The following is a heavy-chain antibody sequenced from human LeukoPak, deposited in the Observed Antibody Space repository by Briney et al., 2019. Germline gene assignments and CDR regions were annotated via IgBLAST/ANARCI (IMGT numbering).Heavy chain of an antibody. CDR3: ARGGSYYDILTGYYPLDAFDI. V-gene: IGHV3-30*02. D-gene: IGHD3-9*01. J-gene: IGHJ3*02. Sequence: QPGGSLRLSCAASGFTFSSYGMHWVRQAPGKGLEWVAFIRYDGSNKYYADSVKGRFTISRDNSKNTLYLQMNSLRAEDTAVYYCARGGSYYDILTGYYPLDAFDIWGQGTMVTVSS. CDR2: IRYDGSNK. CDR1: GFTFSSYG.